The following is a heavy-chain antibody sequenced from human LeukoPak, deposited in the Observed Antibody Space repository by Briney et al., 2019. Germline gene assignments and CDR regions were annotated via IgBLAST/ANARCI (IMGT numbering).Heavy chain of an antibody. CDR2: ISGSGGST. Sequence: GGSLRLSCAASGFTFSSYAMTWVRQAPGKGLEGVSGISGSGGSTYYADSVKGRFTISRDNPKNTLYLQMHSLRAEDTAVYYCAKGLWSGYYMPHDYWGQGTLVTVSS. V-gene: IGHV3-23*01. CDR3: AKGLWSGYYMPHDY. CDR1: GFTFSSYA. J-gene: IGHJ4*02. D-gene: IGHD3-3*01.